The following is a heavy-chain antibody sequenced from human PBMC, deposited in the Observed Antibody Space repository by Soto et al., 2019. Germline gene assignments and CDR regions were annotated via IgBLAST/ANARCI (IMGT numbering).Heavy chain of an antibody. CDR3: AHRAVAVTFDY. D-gene: IGHD6-19*01. CDR2: IYWDDDD. Sequence: QITLKESGPPLLKPTQTLTLTCTFSGFSLSTRGVGVGWIRQPPGKALEWLALIYWDDDDRYSPSLRSRLTITKDTSKNQVVLTMTNMDPVDTATYFCAHRAVAVTFDYWGQGTLVTVSS. CDR1: GFSLSTRGVG. J-gene: IGHJ4*02. V-gene: IGHV2-5*02.